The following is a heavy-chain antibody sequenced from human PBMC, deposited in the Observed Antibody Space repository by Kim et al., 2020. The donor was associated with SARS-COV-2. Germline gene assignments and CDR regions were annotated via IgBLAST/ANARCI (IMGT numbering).Heavy chain of an antibody. J-gene: IGHJ4*02. D-gene: IGHD3-22*01. Sequence: GGSLRLSCAASGFTFSSYGIHWVRQAPGKGLEWVAAISYDGSNKYYADSVKGRFTISRDNSKNTLYLQMNSLRAEDTAVYDCAKEEAWYYYDSSGPGYWGQGTLVTVSS. CDR1: GFTFSSYG. V-gene: IGHV3-30*18. CDR2: ISYDGSNK. CDR3: AKEEAWYYYDSSGPGY.